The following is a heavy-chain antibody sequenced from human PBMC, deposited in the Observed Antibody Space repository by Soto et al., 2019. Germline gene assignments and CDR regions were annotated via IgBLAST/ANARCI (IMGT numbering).Heavy chain of an antibody. V-gene: IGHV6-1*01. Sequence: SQTLSLTCANSGDSVASHDAVWNWIRQSPSRGLEWLGRTYYRSKWYHDYAVSVKSRIIINPDSSKNQFSLQLKSVTPEDTAVYFCARCGWFYYDSTYYGMDVWGQGTTVTVSS. J-gene: IGHJ6*02. CDR3: ARCGWFYYDSTYYGMDV. CDR1: GDSVASHDAV. D-gene: IGHD3-22*01. CDR2: TYYRSKWYH.